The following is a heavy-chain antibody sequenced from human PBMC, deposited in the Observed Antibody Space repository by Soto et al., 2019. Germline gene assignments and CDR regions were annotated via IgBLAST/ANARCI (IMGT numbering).Heavy chain of an antibody. CDR3: ARDGNSGYDFDYGMDV. CDR1: GFTFSSYA. Sequence: EVQLLESGGGLVQPGGSLRLSCAASGFTFSSYAMSWVRQAPGKGLEWVSAISGSGGSTYYADSVKGRFTISRDNSKNTLYLQMNSLRAEDTAVYYCARDGNSGYDFDYGMDVWGQGTTVTVSS. D-gene: IGHD5-12*01. CDR2: ISGSGGST. J-gene: IGHJ6*02. V-gene: IGHV3-23*01.